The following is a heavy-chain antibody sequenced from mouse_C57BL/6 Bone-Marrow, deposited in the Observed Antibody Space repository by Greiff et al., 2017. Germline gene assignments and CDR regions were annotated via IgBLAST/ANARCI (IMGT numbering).Heavy chain of an antibody. CDR2: ISGGGGNT. CDR3: AGHETAQATDY. D-gene: IGHD3-2*02. J-gene: IGHJ2*01. CDR1: GFTFSSYT. V-gene: IGHV5-9*01. Sequence: EVMLVESGGGLVKPGGSLKLSCAASGFTFSSYTMSWVRQTPEQRLEWVATISGGGGNTYYPDSVKGRFTISRDNAKNTLYLQMSSLRSEDTALYYCAGHETAQATDYWGQGTTLTVSS.